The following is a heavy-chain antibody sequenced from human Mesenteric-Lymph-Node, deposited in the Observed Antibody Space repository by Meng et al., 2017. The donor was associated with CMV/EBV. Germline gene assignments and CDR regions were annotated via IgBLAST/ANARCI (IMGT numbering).Heavy chain of an antibody. CDR2: VIPVLNRA. CDR3: ARGSSTWPGDLFHDEYGLDV. V-gene: IGHV1-69*08. J-gene: IGHJ6*02. Sequence: SVKVSCKALGDTFNTYTFNWVRQAPGQGLEWMGRVIPVLNRADSAQNFQGRVTIIADRSTSTVYLELTSLRSDDTAVYYCARGSSTWPGDLFHDEYGLDVWGQGTTVTVSS. D-gene: IGHD2-2*01. CDR1: GDTFNTYT.